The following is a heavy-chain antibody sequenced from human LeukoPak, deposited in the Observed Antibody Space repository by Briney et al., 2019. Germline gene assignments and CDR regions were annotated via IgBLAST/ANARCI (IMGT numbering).Heavy chain of an antibody. CDR2: IYPDTGGT. D-gene: IGHD2-2*01. J-gene: IGHJ4*02. CDR3: ARDVGEYCSSVSCYASDY. Sequence: ASVKVSCKASGYSFTNYYIHWVRQAPGQGPEWVAWIYPDTGGTKYARKFQGRVTLTRDTSINTAYMELTTLISDDTAVYYCARDVGEYCSSVSCYASDYWGQGTLVTVSS. CDR1: GYSFTNYY. V-gene: IGHV1-2*02.